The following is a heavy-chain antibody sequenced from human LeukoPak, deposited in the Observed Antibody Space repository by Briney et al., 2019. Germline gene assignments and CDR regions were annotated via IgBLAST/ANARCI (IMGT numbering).Heavy chain of an antibody. Sequence: ASVKVSCKASGYTFTSYYMHWVRQAPGQGLEWMGIINPSGGSTSYAQKFQGRVTMTRDTSTSTVYMELSSLRSEDTAVYYCARVRPNYYDSSGPSADAFDIWGQGTMVTVSS. D-gene: IGHD3-22*01. CDR3: ARVRPNYYDSSGPSADAFDI. V-gene: IGHV1-46*01. CDR2: INPSGGST. CDR1: GYTFTSYY. J-gene: IGHJ3*02.